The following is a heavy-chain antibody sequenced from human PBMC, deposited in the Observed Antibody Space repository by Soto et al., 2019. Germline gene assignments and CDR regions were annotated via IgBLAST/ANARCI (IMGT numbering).Heavy chain of an antibody. CDR1: GYTFTSYG. Sequence: ASVKVSCKASGYTFTSYGISWVRQAPGQGLEWMGWISAYNGNTNYAQKLQGRVTMTTDTSTSTAYMELRSLRSDDTAVYYCARARRELLPLRGFDPWGQGTLVTVSS. CDR3: ARARRELLPLRGFDP. J-gene: IGHJ5*02. V-gene: IGHV1-18*01. CDR2: ISAYNGNT. D-gene: IGHD1-26*01.